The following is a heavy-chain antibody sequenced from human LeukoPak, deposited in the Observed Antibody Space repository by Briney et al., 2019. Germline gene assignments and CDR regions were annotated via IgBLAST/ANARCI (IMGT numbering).Heavy chain of an antibody. Sequence: GGSLRLSCAASGFTFSSYNMNWVRQASGKGLEWVSYISGSDNTIYYADSVKGRFTISRDNAKNSLYLQMDSLSAEDAAVYYCARALTVTTKLSGYWGQGTLVTVSS. V-gene: IGHV3-48*04. J-gene: IGHJ4*02. CDR1: GFTFSSYN. CDR3: ARALTVTTKLSGY. CDR2: ISGSDNTI. D-gene: IGHD4-17*01.